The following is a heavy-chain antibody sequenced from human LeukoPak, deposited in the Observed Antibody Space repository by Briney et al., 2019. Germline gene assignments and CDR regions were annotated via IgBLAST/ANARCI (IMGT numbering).Heavy chain of an antibody. J-gene: IGHJ4*02. D-gene: IGHD4-23*01. CDR3: ASSYGGNSIFDY. Sequence: PGGSLRLSCAASGFTFSDYSIIWVRQSPGKGLEWVSSISSSTSHIYYADSVKGRFTISRDNAKNSLFLQMNSLRAEDTALYYCASSYGGNSIFDYWGQGTLVTVSS. CDR1: GFTFSDYS. V-gene: IGHV3-21*04. CDR2: ISSSTSHI.